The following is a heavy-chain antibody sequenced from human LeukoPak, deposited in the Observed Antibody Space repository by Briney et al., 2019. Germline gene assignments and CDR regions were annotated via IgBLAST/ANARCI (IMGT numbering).Heavy chain of an antibody. J-gene: IGHJ4*02. CDR2: IDPGNSYT. CDR1: GSSSTTYW. CDR3: ARQHGSGSYYSRAIDY. V-gene: IGHV5-51*01. Sequence: GESLKISCVAPGSSSTTYWIGCGRQMPGKGLEWMGIIDPGNSYTRYSPSFQGQVTISADKGISTAYLQWSSRKASDTAMYSCARQHGSGSYYSRAIDYWGQGTLVTVSS. D-gene: IGHD3-10*01.